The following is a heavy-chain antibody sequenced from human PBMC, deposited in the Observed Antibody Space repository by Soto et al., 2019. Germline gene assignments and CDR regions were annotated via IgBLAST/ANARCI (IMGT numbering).Heavy chain of an antibody. J-gene: IGHJ6*02. CDR3: ARQGFGPLHGLVDV. D-gene: IGHD3-10*01. Sequence: SQTLSVTCTVSGGSISSYYWSWFRQSPGKRMEWIGYVHHSWGSSYNPSLQSRVAISLDTSKSQFSLKVTSVTATDTAVYYCARQGFGPLHGLVDVWGQGTTVTVSS. CDR1: GGSISSYY. CDR2: VHHSWGS. V-gene: IGHV4-59*08.